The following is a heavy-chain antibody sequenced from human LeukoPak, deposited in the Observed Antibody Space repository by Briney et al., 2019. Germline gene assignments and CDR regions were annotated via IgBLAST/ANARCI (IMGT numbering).Heavy chain of an antibody. Sequence: GGSLRLSCAVSGFNFDDYAMHWVRQAPGRGLEWVSGISGSGGSTYYADSVKGRFTISRDNSKNTLYLQMNSLRAEDTAVYYCAKDSSGYSYGKLFDYWGQGTLVTVSS. V-gene: IGHV3-23*01. CDR3: AKDSSGYSYGKLFDY. CDR2: ISGSGGST. J-gene: IGHJ4*02. CDR1: GFNFDDYA. D-gene: IGHD5-18*01.